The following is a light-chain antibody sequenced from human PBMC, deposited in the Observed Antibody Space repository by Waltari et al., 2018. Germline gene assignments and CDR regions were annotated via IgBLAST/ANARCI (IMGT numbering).Light chain of an antibody. J-gene: IGLJ2*01. V-gene: IGLV3-25*03. CDR3: QSAHSNGSDVV. CDR2: TDS. Sequence: SYELTQPPSVSVSPGQTARITCSGDALSKQFGYGYQQKSGRAPVLMVNTDSGRPSGIPERFSGSSSGTTVTLTISAVQPEDEADYYCQSAHSNGSDVVFGGGTKLTVL. CDR1: ALSKQF.